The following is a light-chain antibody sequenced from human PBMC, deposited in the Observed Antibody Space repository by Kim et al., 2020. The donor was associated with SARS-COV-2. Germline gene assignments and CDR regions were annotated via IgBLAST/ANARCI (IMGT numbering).Light chain of an antibody. V-gene: IGKV1-16*02. J-gene: IGKJ1*01. CDR2: AAS. Sequence: VSVGDRVTTTCRARQGICNDFAWFQQKHGKTPKSLIYAASRLQSGVPSKFTGGGYGTDFTLTITNLQPEDFATYYCQQYNSYPWTFGQGTKVDIK. CDR3: QQYNSYPWT. CDR1: QGICND.